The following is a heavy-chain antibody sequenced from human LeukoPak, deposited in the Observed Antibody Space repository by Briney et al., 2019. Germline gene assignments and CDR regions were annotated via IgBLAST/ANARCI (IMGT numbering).Heavy chain of an antibody. D-gene: IGHD6-13*01. J-gene: IGHJ5*02. V-gene: IGHV1-2*02. CDR1: VYTFTDYY. CDR3: AREGRAAADTNWFDP. CDR2: INPNSAGT. Sequence: GASVKVSCKASVYTFTDYYVHWVRQAPGQGLEWMGWINPNSAGTTFAQKFQGRVSMTRDSSISAAYMELRRLTSDDTAVYYCAREGRAAADTNWFDPWGQGTLVTVS.